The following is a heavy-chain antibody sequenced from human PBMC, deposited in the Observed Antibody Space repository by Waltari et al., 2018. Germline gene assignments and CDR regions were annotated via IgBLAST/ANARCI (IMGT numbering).Heavy chain of an antibody. J-gene: IGHJ3*01. CDR2: MSYTGAT. V-gene: IGHV4-39*01. Sequence: GGVRRPPGEGPEWFGTMSYTGATYSSPSLESRVTVSRDTSKNQRSLKLVSVTAADTAVYYCATYIGASVGTAAFDVWGQGTMVAVSS. D-gene: IGHD1-1*01. CDR3: ATYIGASVGTAAFDV.